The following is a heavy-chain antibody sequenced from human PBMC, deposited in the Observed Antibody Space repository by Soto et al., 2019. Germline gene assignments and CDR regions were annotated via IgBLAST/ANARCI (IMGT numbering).Heavy chain of an antibody. V-gene: IGHV4-31*03. CDR3: ARGPHMVLKPFES. D-gene: IGHD2-8*01. Sequence: SETLSLTCTVSGGSISSGGYYCSWILHHPGKGLEWIGCIYYSGSTYYNPSLRSRLTISVDTSKNQFSLRLSSVTAADTAVYYCARGPHMVLKPFESWGQGNLVTVS. J-gene: IGHJ4*02. CDR1: GGSISSGGYY. CDR2: IYYSGST.